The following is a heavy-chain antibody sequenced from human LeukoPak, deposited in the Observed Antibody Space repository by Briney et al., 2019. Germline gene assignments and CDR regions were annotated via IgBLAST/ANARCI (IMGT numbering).Heavy chain of an antibody. D-gene: IGHD3-22*01. CDR2: INPRGGST. Sequence: ASVKVSCKASGYTFSKYAMNWVRQAPRQGLEWMGIINPRGGSTRYAQKFQGRVIMTRDTSTSTVYMDLSNLRSEDTAVYYCARDGTHYYEHSGYYPRYWGQGTLVTVSS. CDR1: GYTFSKYA. V-gene: IGHV1-46*01. J-gene: IGHJ4*02. CDR3: ARDGTHYYEHSGYYPRY.